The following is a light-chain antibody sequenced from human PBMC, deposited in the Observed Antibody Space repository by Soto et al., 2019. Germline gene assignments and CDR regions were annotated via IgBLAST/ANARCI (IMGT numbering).Light chain of an antibody. V-gene: IGLV2-8*01. CDR1: SSDVGGYNY. J-gene: IGLJ2*01. Sequence: QSALTQPPSAFGSPGQSVTISCTGTSSDVGGYNYVSWYQQHPGKAPKLMIYEVSKRPSGVPDRYSGSKSGNTASLTVSGLQDEDVADYYSRSYAGSIFGGGTQPTVL. CDR2: EVS. CDR3: RSYAGSI.